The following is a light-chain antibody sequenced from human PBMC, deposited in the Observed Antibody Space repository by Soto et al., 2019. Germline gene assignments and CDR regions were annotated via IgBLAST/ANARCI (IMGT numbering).Light chain of an antibody. Sequence: QSALTQPPSASGSPGQSVTISCTGTSSDVGGYNYVSWYQQHPGKAPKLMIYEVSKRPSGVPDRFSGSKSGNTASLTVSGLQAEDEADYYCSSYAGSNIRLVFGGGNKLTVL. J-gene: IGLJ2*01. CDR3: SSYAGSNIRLV. CDR2: EVS. V-gene: IGLV2-8*01. CDR1: SSDVGGYNY.